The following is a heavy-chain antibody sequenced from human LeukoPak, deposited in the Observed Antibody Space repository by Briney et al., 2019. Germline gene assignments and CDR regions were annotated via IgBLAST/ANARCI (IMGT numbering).Heavy chain of an antibody. CDR2: ISYSGGI. Sequence: SDTLSLTCTVSGGSISSRPYYWGWVRQPPGQGLEWIGSISYSGGIHYTPSLKSRLTISVDTSRNHFSLRLSSVTAADTAVYYCATLEIGDYYFDYWGQGTLVTVSS. J-gene: IGHJ4*02. V-gene: IGHV4-39*01. D-gene: IGHD3-16*01. CDR3: ATLEIGDYYFDY. CDR1: GGSISSRPYY.